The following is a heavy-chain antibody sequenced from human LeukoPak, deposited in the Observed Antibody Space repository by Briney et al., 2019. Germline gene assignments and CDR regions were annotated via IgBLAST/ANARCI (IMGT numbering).Heavy chain of an antibody. V-gene: IGHV4-4*07. D-gene: IGHD5-12*01. CDR3: ARDRSAYDYDKRWSYYYMDV. Sequence: SETLSLTCTVSGGSISSYYWSWIRQPAGKGLEWIGRIYTSGSTNYNPSPKSRVTMSVDTSKNQFSLKLSSVTAADTAVYYCARDRSAYDYDKRWSYYYMDVWGKGTTVTISS. CDR1: GGSISSYY. J-gene: IGHJ6*03. CDR2: IYTSGST.